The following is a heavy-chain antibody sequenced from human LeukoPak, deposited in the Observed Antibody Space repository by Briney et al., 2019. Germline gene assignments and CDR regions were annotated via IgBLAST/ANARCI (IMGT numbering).Heavy chain of an antibody. V-gene: IGHV3-21*01. CDR1: GFTFSSYS. D-gene: IGHD2-15*01. CDR3: ARGPQFCSGGSCYGYYFDY. J-gene: IGHJ4*02. CDR2: SSSSGSYI. Sequence: GGSLRLSCAAPGFTFSSYSMNWVRQPPGKGLEWVSSSSSSGSYIYYADSVKGRFSISRDSAKNSLYLQMNSLRADDTAVYYCARGPQFCSGGSCYGYYFDYWGQGTLVTVSS.